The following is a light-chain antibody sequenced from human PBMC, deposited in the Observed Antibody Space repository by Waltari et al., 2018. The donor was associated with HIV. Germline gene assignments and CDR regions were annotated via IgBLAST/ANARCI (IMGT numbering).Light chain of an antibody. CDR2: EVS. Sequence: HSVLTQPASVSGSPGQSITISCSGPTSDMSSLNFVSWYQQSPGRAPKLIIFEVSSRPSGISDRFSGSKSGDTASLTIAALRTEDEADYCCSSYSPRDSVVFGGGTKVTVL. J-gene: IGLJ3*02. CDR1: TSDMSSLNF. CDR3: SSYSPRDSVV. V-gene: IGLV2-14*01.